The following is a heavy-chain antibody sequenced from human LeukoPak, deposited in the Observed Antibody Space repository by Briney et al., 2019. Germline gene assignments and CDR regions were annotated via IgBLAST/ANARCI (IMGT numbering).Heavy chain of an antibody. CDR1: GGSLNSNSYY. CDR2: INYSGNT. J-gene: IGHJ4*02. CDR3: ARGYISSWAYFDY. Sequence: SETLSLTCTVSGGSLNSNSYYWGWIRQPPGKGLEWIGSINYSGNTYYSPSLKSRVTISVDTSKNQFSLKLSSVTAADTSVYYCARGYISSWAYFDYWGQGTLVTISS. D-gene: IGHD6-13*01. V-gene: IGHV4-39*07.